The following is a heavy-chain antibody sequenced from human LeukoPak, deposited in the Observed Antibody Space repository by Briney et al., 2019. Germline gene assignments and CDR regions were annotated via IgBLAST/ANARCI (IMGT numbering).Heavy chain of an antibody. D-gene: IGHD3-9*01. CDR2: IRYDGSNK. CDR3: AKEDDDILTGYYSAPRN. V-gene: IGHV3-30*02. Sequence: GGSLRLSCAASGFTFSSYGMHWVRQAPGKGLEWVAFIRYDGSNKYYADSVKGRFTISRDNSKNTLYLQMNSLRAEDTAVYYCAKEDDDILTGYYSAPRNWGQGTLVTVSS. CDR1: GFTFSSYG. J-gene: IGHJ4*02.